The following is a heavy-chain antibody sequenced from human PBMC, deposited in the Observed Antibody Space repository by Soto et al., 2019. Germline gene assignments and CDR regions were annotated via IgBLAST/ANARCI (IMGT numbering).Heavy chain of an antibody. CDR3: ARGPSGDKVDY. CDR1: GGSVSSGSYY. Sequence: PSETLSLTCSVSGGSVSSGSYYWSWIRQPPGKGLEWIGYIYYSGSTNNNPSLTSRVTISVDTSNNQFSLKLSSVSAADTAVYYCARGPSGDKVDYWGQGTLVTVSS. V-gene: IGHV4-61*01. D-gene: IGHD7-27*01. CDR2: IYYSGST. J-gene: IGHJ4*02.